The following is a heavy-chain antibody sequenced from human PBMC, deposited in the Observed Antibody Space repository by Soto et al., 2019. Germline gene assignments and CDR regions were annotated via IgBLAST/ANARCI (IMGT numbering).Heavy chain of an antibody. D-gene: IGHD3-10*01. CDR2: ISSSSNTI. J-gene: IGHJ5*02. V-gene: IGHV3-11*01. CDR1: GFTFSDYF. Sequence: GGSLRLSCAASGFTFSDYFMAWIRQAPGKGLEWISYISSSSNTIYYADSVKGRFTISRDNAKNSLYLQMNSLRVDDTAVYYCARDLLVRLAVFDPWGQGTLVTVSS. CDR3: ARDLLVRLAVFDP.